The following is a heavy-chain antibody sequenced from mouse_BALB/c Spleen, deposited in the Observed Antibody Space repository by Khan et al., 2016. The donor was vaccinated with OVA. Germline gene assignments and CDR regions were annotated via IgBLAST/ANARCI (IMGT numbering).Heavy chain of an antibody. V-gene: IGHV3-2*02. CDR2: ISYSGST. CDR1: GYSITSGYG. Sequence: VQLQQSGPGLVKPSQSLSLTCTVTGYSITSGYGWNWIRQFPGNKLEWMGYISYSGSTNYNPSLKSRISITRDTSKNQFFLQLNSVTTEDTATYYCARTARIKYWGQGTTLTVAS. D-gene: IGHD1-2*01. CDR3: ARTARIKY. J-gene: IGHJ2*01.